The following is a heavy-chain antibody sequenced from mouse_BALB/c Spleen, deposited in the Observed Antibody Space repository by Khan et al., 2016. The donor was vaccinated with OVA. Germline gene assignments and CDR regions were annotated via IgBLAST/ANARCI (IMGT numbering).Heavy chain of an antibody. V-gene: IGHV3-2*02. CDR2: ISYSGST. CDR1: GYSITSGYG. Sequence: VQLQQSGPGLVKPSQSLSLTCTVTGYSITSGYGWNWIRQFPGNKLEWMGYISYSGSTNYNPSLKSRISITRDTSKNQFFLQLNSVTTEDTATYYCARTARIKYWGQGTTLTVAS. D-gene: IGHD1-2*01. CDR3: ARTARIKY. J-gene: IGHJ2*01.